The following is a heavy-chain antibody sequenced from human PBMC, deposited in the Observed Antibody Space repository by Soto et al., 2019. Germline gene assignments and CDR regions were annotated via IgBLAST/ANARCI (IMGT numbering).Heavy chain of an antibody. Sequence: TLSLTCNVAGGSRYINLWSWIRQPPRKGLQWIGYVFYTGTTSYNPSLKSRVTISADTSKNQLSLKLSSATAADTAVYYCARAGHDFNNYSLRWFDPWGEGILVTVYS. V-gene: IGHV4-59*01. CDR2: VFYTGTT. J-gene: IGHJ5*02. CDR3: ARAGHDFNNYSLRWFDP. D-gene: IGHD4-4*01. CDR1: GGSRYINL.